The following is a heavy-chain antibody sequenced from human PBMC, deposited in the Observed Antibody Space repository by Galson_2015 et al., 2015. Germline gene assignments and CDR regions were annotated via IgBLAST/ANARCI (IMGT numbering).Heavy chain of an antibody. J-gene: IGHJ3*02. CDR3: ARSDIVVVVAASKLSQRMSAFDI. V-gene: IGHV1-3*01. CDR2: INAGNGNT. D-gene: IGHD2-15*01. CDR1: GYTFTSYA. Sequence: SVKVSCKASGYTFTSYAMHWVRQAPGRRLEWMGWINAGNGNTKYSQKFQGRVTITRDTSASTAYMELSSLRSEDTAVYYCARSDIVVVVAASKLSQRMSAFDIWGQGTMVTVSS.